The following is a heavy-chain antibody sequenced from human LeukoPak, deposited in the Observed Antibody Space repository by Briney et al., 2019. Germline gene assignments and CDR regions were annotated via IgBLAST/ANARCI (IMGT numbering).Heavy chain of an antibody. CDR2: MYYSGST. D-gene: IGHD3-22*01. CDR3: ARPYYYDSRIDP. CDR1: GGSISSGDYY. V-gene: IGHV4-30-4*01. J-gene: IGHJ5*02. Sequence: SETQSLTCTVSGGSISSGDYYWSWIRQPPGKGLEWIAYMYYSGSTYYNPSLKSRVTMSADTSKNQLSLKLSSVTAADTAVYYCARPYYYDSRIDPWGQGILVTVSS.